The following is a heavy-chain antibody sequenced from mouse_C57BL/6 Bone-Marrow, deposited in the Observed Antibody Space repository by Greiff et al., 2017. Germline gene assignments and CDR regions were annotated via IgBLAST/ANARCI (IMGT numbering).Heavy chain of an antibody. D-gene: IGHD3-3*01. CDR2: ISSGSSTI. Sequence: DVKLVESGGGLVKPGGSLKLSCAASGFTFSDYGMHWVRQAPEKGLEWVAYISSGSSTIYYADTVKGRLTISRDNAKNTLFLQMTSLRSEDTAMYYCARQGLRAMDYWGQGTSVTVSS. J-gene: IGHJ4*01. V-gene: IGHV5-17*01. CDR3: ARQGLRAMDY. CDR1: GFTFSDYG.